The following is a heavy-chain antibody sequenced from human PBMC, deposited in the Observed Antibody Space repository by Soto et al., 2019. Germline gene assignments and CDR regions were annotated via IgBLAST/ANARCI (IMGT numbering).Heavy chain of an antibody. V-gene: IGHV3-23*01. CDR2: ISGSGGST. CDR3: AKGGHLGVTPFDY. D-gene: IGHD2-15*01. J-gene: IGHJ4*02. Sequence: PGGSLRLSCAASGFTFSSYAMSWVRQAPGKGLEWVSAISGSGGSTYYADSVKGRFTTSRDNSKNTLYLQMNSLRAEDTAVYYCAKGGHLGVTPFDYWGQGTLVTVSS. CDR1: GFTFSSYA.